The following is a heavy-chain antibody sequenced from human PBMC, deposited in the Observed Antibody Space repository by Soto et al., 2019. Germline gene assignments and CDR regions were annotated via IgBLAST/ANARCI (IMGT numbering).Heavy chain of an antibody. CDR1: GFTFSGFA. J-gene: IGHJ4*02. CDR2: ISYDGSNK. Sequence: QVQLVESGGGVVQPGRSLRLSCAASGFTFSGFAMHWVRQAPGKGLEWVAVISYDGSNKYYADSVKGRFTISRDNSKNTLYVQMNSLRAEATAVYYCARFKGCSGGSCYSHFHYWGQGTLVTVSS. D-gene: IGHD2-15*01. CDR3: ARFKGCSGGSCYSHFHY. V-gene: IGHV3-30-3*01.